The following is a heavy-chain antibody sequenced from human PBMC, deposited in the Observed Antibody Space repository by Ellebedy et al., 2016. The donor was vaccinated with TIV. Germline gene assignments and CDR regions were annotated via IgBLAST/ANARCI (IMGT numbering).Heavy chain of an antibody. CDR2: INHSGST. CDR1: GGSFSGYY. D-gene: IGHD2-2*01. V-gene: IGHV4-34*01. Sequence: SETLSLTCAVYGGSFSGYYWSWIRQPPGKGLEWIGEINHSGSTNYNPSLKSRITVSVDTSKNQFSLKLSSVTAADTAVYYCARGDIVVVPAARTPGNYYYYGMDVWGQGTTVTVSS. CDR3: ARGDIVVVPAARTPGNYYYYGMDV. J-gene: IGHJ6*02.